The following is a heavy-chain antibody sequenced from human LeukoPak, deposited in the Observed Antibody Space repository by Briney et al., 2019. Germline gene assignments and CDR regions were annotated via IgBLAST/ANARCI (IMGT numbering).Heavy chain of an antibody. J-gene: IGHJ4*02. Sequence: SETLSLTCTVSGGSISSSSYYWGWIRQPPGKGLEWIGSIYYSGSTYYHPSLKSRVTISVDTSKNQFSLKLSSVTAADTAVYYCASPHNYYDSSGVDYWGQGTLVTVSS. CDR3: ASPHNYYDSSGVDY. CDR2: IYYSGST. CDR1: GGSISSSSYY. D-gene: IGHD3-22*01. V-gene: IGHV4-39*01.